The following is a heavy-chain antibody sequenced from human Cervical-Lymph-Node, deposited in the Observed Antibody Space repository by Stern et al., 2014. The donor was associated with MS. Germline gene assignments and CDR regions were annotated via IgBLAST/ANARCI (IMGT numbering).Heavy chain of an antibody. Sequence: VQLVESGAEVKKPGASVKVSCKASGYTFTSYGFTWVRQAPGQGLEWMGWISAYNGNTNYAQKFMARVTMPTDTSTSTAYMELRSLRSDDTAVYYCARDAGVGLRLPYYFNYWGQGTLVTVSS. J-gene: IGHJ4*02. CDR1: GYTFTSYG. V-gene: IGHV1-18*01. D-gene: IGHD5-12*01. CDR3: ARDAGVGLRLPYYFNY. CDR2: ISAYNGNT.